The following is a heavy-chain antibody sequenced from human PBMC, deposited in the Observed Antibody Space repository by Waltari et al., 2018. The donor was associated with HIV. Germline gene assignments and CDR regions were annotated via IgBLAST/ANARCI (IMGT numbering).Heavy chain of an antibody. CDR3: ARLDMVKTLIDY. CDR1: GGSVASETYY. V-gene: IGHV4-39*01. CDR2: IYYSGDS. Sequence: QLQLQESGPGPVTPSETLSVTCTVPGGSVASETYYWGWVRQPPGQGLEWIGSIYYSGDSYYNPSVKSRVTMAVDTSKNQFSLRLNSVTAADTALYYCARLDMVKTLIDYWGQGTLVTVSS. J-gene: IGHJ4*02. D-gene: IGHD2-8*01.